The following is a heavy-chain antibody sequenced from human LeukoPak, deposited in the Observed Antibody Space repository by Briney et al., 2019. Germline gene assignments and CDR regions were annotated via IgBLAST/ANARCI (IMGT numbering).Heavy chain of an antibody. CDR3: ARGSYDYVWGSYRYKYYFDY. J-gene: IGHJ4*02. Sequence: PSETLSLTCTVSGDSISSRSYYWGWVRQPPGKGLEWIGSIYYSGSTYYNPSLKSRVTISVDTSKNQFSLKLSSVTAADTAVYYCARGSYDYVWGSYRYKYYFDYWGQGTLVTVSS. CDR1: GDSISSRSYY. V-gene: IGHV4-39*07. CDR2: IYYSGST. D-gene: IGHD3-16*02.